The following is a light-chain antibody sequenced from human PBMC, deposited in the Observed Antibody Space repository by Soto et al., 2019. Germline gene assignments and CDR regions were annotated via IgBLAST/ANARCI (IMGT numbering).Light chain of an antibody. CDR1: QSISSY. Sequence: IQMTQSPSSLSASVGDRVTITCRASQSISSYLNWYQQKPGKAPKLLIYAASSLQSGVPSRFSGSGSGTDFTLTISSLQPEDFATYYCQQSYSTPWTLGQGTKVDNK. J-gene: IGKJ1*01. CDR3: QQSYSTPWT. V-gene: IGKV1-39*01. CDR2: AAS.